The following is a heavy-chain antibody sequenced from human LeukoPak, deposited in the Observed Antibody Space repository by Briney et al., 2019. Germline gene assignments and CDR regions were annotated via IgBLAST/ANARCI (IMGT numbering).Heavy chain of an antibody. CDR1: GFTFSSYE. CDR2: ISSSGSTI. J-gene: IGHJ5*02. Sequence: GGSLRLSCAASGFTFSSYEMNWVRQAPGKGLEWVSYISSSGSTIYYADSVKGRFTISRDNAKNTLYLQMNSLRAEDTAVYYCARPSLERGFDPWGQGTLVTVSS. CDR3: ARPSLERGFDP. V-gene: IGHV3-48*03. D-gene: IGHD1-1*01.